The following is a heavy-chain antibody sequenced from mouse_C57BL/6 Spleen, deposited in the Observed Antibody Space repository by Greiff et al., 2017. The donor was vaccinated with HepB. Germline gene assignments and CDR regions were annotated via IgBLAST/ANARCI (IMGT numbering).Heavy chain of an antibody. CDR1: GYAFSSYW. J-gene: IGHJ2*01. CDR2: IYPGDGDT. D-gene: IGHD1-1*01. Sequence: QVQLQQSGAELVKPGASVKISCKASGYAFSSYWMNWVKQRPGKGLEWIGQIYPGDGDTNYNGKFKGKATLTADKSSSTAYMQLSSLTSEDSAVQFCARSSITTVVATNYWGQGTTLTVSS. V-gene: IGHV1-80*01. CDR3: ARSSITTVVATNY.